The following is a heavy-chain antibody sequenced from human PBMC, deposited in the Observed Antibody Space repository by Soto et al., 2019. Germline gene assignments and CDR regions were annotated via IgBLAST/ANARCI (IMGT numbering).Heavy chain of an antibody. Sequence: GASVKVSCKASGYSSSNYYTHWVRQAPGQGLEWMGIVNPYGASSNYAQSFQGRVTLTRDTSTNTDYMDLSRLTSDDTAVYYCASVTTIWSNWGQGTLVTVSS. D-gene: IGHD2-21*02. CDR1: GYSSSNYY. J-gene: IGHJ4*02. CDR2: VNPYGASS. CDR3: ASVTTIWSN. V-gene: IGHV1-46*01.